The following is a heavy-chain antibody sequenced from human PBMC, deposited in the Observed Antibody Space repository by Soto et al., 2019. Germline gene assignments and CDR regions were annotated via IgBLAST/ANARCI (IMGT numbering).Heavy chain of an antibody. CDR2: ISAYNGNT. Sequence: QIQLVQSGAEVKKPGASVKVSCKASGYSFTSYGISWVRQAPGQGLEWMGWISAYNGNTNDEQKFQGRVAMTTDTSTNTAYLELRTLRSDDAAVYYCARDPPITGSLRGTPLMAVWGQGTTVTVSS. CDR3: ARDPPITGSLRGTPLMAV. J-gene: IGHJ6*02. V-gene: IGHV1-18*04. D-gene: IGHD1-20*01. CDR1: GYSFTSYG.